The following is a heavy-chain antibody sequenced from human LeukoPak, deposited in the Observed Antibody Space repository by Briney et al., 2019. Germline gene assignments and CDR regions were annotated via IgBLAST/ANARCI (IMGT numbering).Heavy chain of an antibody. J-gene: IGHJ5*02. CDR3: ARKGRYCSSTNCPFDP. Sequence: GESLKISCKGSGYSFTNYWIGWVRQMPGKGLEWMGIIYLGDSDTRYSPSFQGQVTISADKSISIAYLQWSSLKASDTAMYYCARKGRYCSSTNCPFDPWGQGTLVTVSS. CDR1: GYSFTNYW. CDR2: IYLGDSDT. D-gene: IGHD2-2*01. V-gene: IGHV5-51*01.